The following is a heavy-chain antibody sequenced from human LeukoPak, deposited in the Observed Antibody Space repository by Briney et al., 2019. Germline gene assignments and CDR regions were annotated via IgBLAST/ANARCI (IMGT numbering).Heavy chain of an antibody. CDR2: IIPIFGTA. CDR1: GGTFSSYA. J-gene: IGHJ4*02. Sequence: SVKVSCKASGGTFSSYAICWVRQAPGQGLEWMGGIIPIFGTANYAQKFQGRVTITADEYTSTAYTELSSLRSEDTAVYYCARGSHRYYGAGSYPSTPFDYWGQGTLVTVSS. V-gene: IGHV1-69*13. CDR3: ARGSHRYYGAGSYPSTPFDY. D-gene: IGHD3-10*01.